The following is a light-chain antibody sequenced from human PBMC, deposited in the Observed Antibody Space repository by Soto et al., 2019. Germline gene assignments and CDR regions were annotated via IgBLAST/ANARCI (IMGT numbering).Light chain of an antibody. Sequence: DIQLTQSPSFLSASVGDRVTIACRASQGISGYLAWYQQKPGKAPKLLIYAASTLQSGVPSRFSGSGSGTDFTLTISSLQPEDVATYYCQKYNSAWWTFGQGTKVDIK. V-gene: IGKV1-27*01. CDR1: QGISGY. CDR3: QKYNSAWWT. J-gene: IGKJ1*01. CDR2: AAS.